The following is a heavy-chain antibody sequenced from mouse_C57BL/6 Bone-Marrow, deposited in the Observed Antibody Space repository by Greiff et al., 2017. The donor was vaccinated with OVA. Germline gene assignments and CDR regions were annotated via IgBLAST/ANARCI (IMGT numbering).Heavy chain of an antibody. CDR2: INPSSGYT. Sequence: VQLQESGAELARPGASVKMSCKASGYTFTSYTMHWVKQRPGQGLEWIGYINPSSGYTKYNQKFKDKATLTADKSSSTAYMQLSSLTSEDSAVYYCASRGGNYDYFDYWGQGTTLTVSS. D-gene: IGHD2-1*01. V-gene: IGHV1-4*01. CDR1: GYTFTSYT. J-gene: IGHJ2*01. CDR3: ASRGGNYDYFDY.